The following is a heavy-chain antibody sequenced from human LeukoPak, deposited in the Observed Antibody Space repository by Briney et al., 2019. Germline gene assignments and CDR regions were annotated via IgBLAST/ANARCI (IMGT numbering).Heavy chain of an antibody. Sequence: GGSLRLSCSAAGLGRGFKETWMSGVRRAPVKPLQWIGRIKGNPDGGAIDYIAPVRGRFSISRDDSKNLVFLQMDSLKIEDTAVYYCTTDPRYWGQGTMVTVSS. V-gene: IGHV3-15*01. J-gene: IGHJ4*02. CDR1: GLGRGFKETW. CDR2: IKGNPDGGAI. CDR3: TTDPRY.